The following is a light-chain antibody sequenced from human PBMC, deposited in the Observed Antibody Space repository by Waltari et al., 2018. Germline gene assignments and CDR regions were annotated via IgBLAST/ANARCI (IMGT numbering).Light chain of an antibody. CDR1: QSVSRA. CDR2: DAS. CDR3: QKYESLPAT. J-gene: IGKJ1*01. V-gene: IGKV3-20*01. Sequence: EVVLTQAPGTLSLSPGEGATLSCRASQSVSRALAWYQQKPGQAPRLLNYDASRRATGIPDRFSGSGSGTDFSLTISRLEPEDFAVYYCQKYESLPATFGQGTKVEIK.